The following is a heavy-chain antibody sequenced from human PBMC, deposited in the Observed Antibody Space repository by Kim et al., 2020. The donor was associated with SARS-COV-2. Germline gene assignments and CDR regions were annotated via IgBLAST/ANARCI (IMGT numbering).Heavy chain of an antibody. V-gene: IGHV1-8*01. CDR2: MNPNSGNT. CDR1: GYTFTSYD. D-gene: IGHD1-7*01. Sequence: ASVKVSCKASGYTFTSYDINWVRQATGQGLEWMGWMNPNSGNTGYAQKFQGRVTMTRNTSISTAYMELSSLRSEDTAVYYCATGTTFRDAFDIWGQGTMVTVSS. J-gene: IGHJ3*02. CDR3: ATGTTFRDAFDI.